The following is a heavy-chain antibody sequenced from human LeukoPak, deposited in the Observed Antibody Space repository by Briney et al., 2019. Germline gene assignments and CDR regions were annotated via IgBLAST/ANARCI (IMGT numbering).Heavy chain of an antibody. V-gene: IGHV4-39*01. CDR3: ARVPMVRGIIRHFDS. CDR2: IYYGGNT. J-gene: IGHJ4*02. Sequence: SETLSLTCIVFGGSISGSYYWGWIRQPPGTGLEWIGSIYYGGNTYYNPSLESRATVSVDTSKNQFSLKLNSLTAADTAVYYCARVPMVRGIIRHFDSWGQGTLVTVSS. CDR1: GGSISGSYY. D-gene: IGHD3-10*01.